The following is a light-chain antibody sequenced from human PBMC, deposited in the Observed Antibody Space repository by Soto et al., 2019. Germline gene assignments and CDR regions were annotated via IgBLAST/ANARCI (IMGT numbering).Light chain of an antibody. CDR2: ATS. CDR1: QSLSSSY. CDR3: QQYISAPRT. J-gene: IGKJ1*01. V-gene: IGKV3-20*01. Sequence: EPVLTSWKGTSSLSTGNRATPCCRVSQSLSSSYLAWYQQKPGQALRLLIYATSTRATGIPDRFSVSESGTEFTLTIRRLEPEDFAVYYCQQYISAPRTFGQVTKVDIK.